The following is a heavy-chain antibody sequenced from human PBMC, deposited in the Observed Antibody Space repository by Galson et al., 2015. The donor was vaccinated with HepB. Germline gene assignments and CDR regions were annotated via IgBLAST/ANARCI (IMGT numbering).Heavy chain of an antibody. D-gene: IGHD4-23*01. CDR2: VDPKDGET. CDR3: AIDPFAVDFGANSGDY. Sequence: VKVSCKVSGYTFTDYYIHWVQQAPGRGLEWMGLVDPKDGETVYAKKFQGRVTITADTSTDTAYMELSSLISEDTAIYYCAIDPFAVDFGANSGDYWGQGTLVTVSS. V-gene: IGHV1-69-2*01. CDR1: GYTFTDYY. J-gene: IGHJ4*02.